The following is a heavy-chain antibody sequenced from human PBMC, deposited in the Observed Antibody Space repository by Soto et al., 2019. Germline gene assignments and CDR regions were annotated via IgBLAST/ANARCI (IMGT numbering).Heavy chain of an antibody. D-gene: IGHD3-22*01. CDR3: AKVPPKNYYDSSGYFDY. J-gene: IGHJ4*02. V-gene: IGHV3-30*18. CDR1: GFTFSSYG. CDR2: ISYDGSNK. Sequence: GGSLRLSCAASGFTFSSYGMHWVRQAPGKGLEWVAVISYDGSNKYYADSVKGRFTISRDNSKNTLYLQMNSLRAEDTAVYYCAKVPPKNYYDSSGYFDYWGQGTLVTVSS.